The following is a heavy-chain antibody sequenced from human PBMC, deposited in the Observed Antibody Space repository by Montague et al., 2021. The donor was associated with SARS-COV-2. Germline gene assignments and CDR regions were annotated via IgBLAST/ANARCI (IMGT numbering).Heavy chain of an antibody. Sequence: SETLSLTCTVPGGSISSYYWSWIRQPAGKGLEWIGRIYIRETATYNPSLRSRVIMSADTSKNQISLKLSSVTAADTAVYYCARGRRIAAGGTSYYGLDVWGQGTTVTVS. CDR1: GGSISSYY. CDR3: ARGRRIAAGGTSYYGLDV. V-gene: IGHV4-4*07. J-gene: IGHJ6*02. CDR2: IYIRETA. D-gene: IGHD6-13*01.